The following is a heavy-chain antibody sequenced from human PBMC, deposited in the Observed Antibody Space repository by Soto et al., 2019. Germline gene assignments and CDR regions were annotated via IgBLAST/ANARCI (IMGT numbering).Heavy chain of an antibody. CDR2: IIPIFGTA. V-gene: IGHV1-69*01. J-gene: IGHJ2*01. D-gene: IGHD3-10*01. CDR1: GGTFSSYA. Sequence: QVQLVQSGAEVKKPGSSVKVSCKASGGTFSSYAISWVRQAPGQGLEWMGGIIPIFGTANYAQKFQGRGTITADESTSTAYMELSSLRSEDTAVYYCARRTMVRGVSKGHWYFDLWGRGTLVTVSS. CDR3: ARRTMVRGVSKGHWYFDL.